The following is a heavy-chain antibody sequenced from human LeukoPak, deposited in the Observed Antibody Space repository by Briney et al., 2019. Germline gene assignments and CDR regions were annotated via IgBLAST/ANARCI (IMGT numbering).Heavy chain of an antibody. J-gene: IGHJ3*02. CDR3: ARDVEQLVRSDAFDI. Sequence: ASVKVSCKASGYTFTSYGISWVRQAPGQGLEWMGWISAYNGNTSYAQKFQGRVTMTRDTSTSTVYMELSSLRSEDTAVYYCARDVEQLVRSDAFDIWGQGTMVTVSS. CDR1: GYTFTSYG. D-gene: IGHD6-13*01. V-gene: IGHV1-18*01. CDR2: ISAYNGNT.